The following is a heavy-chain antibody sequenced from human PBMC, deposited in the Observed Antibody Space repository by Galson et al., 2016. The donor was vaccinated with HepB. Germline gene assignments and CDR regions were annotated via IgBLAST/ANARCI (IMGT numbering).Heavy chain of an antibody. J-gene: IGHJ5*02. CDR1: GFTFSSYS. CDR3: ARAAVVPGARMVFDP. CDR2: ISSSSSFI. D-gene: IGHD2-2*01. Sequence: SLRLSCAASGFTFSSYSMNWVRQAPGKGLEWVSSISSSSSFIHYADSVQGRLTISRDNAKNSLYLQMNSLRAEDTAVYYCARAAVVPGARMVFDPWGQGTLVTVSS. V-gene: IGHV3-21*01.